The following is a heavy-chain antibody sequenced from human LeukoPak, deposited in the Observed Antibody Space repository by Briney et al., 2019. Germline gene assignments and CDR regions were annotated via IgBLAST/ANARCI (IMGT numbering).Heavy chain of an antibody. CDR3: AKHWSYCSTTSCFFNYYYYYMDV. CDR1: GFTVSSNY. Sequence: GGSLRLSCAASGFTVSSNYMSWVRQAPGKGLEWVSVIYSGGSTYYADSVKGRFTISRDNSKSTLYLQMNNLRAEDTAVYYCAKHWSYCSTTSCFFNYYYYYMDVWGKGTTVTVSS. D-gene: IGHD2-2*01. CDR2: IYSGGST. V-gene: IGHV3-53*01. J-gene: IGHJ6*03.